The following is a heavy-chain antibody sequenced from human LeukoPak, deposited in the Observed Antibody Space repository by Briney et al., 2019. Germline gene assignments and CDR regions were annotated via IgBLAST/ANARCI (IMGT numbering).Heavy chain of an antibody. CDR1: GGTFSSYA. CDR2: IIPIFGTA. Sequence: SVTLSCKSSGGTFSSYAISWVRQAPGQGLEWMGGIIPIFGTANYAQKFQGRVTITTDESTSTAYMELSSLRSEDTAVYYCASVAPPYCSSTSCSQFDYWGQGTLVTVSS. D-gene: IGHD2-2*01. V-gene: IGHV1-69*05. J-gene: IGHJ4*02. CDR3: ASVAPPYCSSTSCSQFDY.